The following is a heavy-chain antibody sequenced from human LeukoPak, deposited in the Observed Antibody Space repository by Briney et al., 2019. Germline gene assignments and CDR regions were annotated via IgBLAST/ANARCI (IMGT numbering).Heavy chain of an antibody. V-gene: IGHV4-39*07. J-gene: IGHJ4*02. Sequence: SETLSLTCTVSGGSISSNSFYWGWIRQPPGKGLEWIGSIYYSGSTYYNPSLKSRVTISVDTSKNQFSLKLSSVTAADTAVYYCARGGGHDYGGNSGYHFDYWGQGTLVTVSS. D-gene: IGHD4-23*01. CDR1: GGSISSNSFY. CDR3: ARGGGHDYGGNSGYHFDY. CDR2: IYYSGST.